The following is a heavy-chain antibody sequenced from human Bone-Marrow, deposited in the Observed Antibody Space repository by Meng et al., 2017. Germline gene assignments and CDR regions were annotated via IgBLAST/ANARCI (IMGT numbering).Heavy chain of an antibody. V-gene: IGHV1-8*01. CDR2: MNPNSGNT. CDR1: RYTFTSYD. J-gene: IGHJ3*02. D-gene: IGHD6-19*01. Sequence: ASVKVSCKASRYTFTSYDINWVRQATGQGLEWMGWMNPNSGNTGYAQKFQGRVTMTRNTSISTAYMELSSLRSEDTAVYYCARGLGYRSGWFFSSGGSTVDIWGQGTRVTVSS. CDR3: ARGLGYRSGWFFSSGGSTVDI.